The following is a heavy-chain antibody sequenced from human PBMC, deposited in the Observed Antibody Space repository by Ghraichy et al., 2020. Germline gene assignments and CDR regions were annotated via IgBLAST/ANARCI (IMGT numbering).Heavy chain of an antibody. J-gene: IGHJ4*02. V-gene: IGHV3-7*01. Sequence: GGSLRLSCVASGFTFSSYWMNWFRQAPGKGLEWVGNIKEDGSEKYYVDSVKGRFTISRDNAKNSMYLQMNNLRVDDTAMYYCARKGRTGDYWGQGTLVTVSS. D-gene: IGHD3/OR15-3a*01. CDR2: IKEDGSEK. CDR3: ARKGRTGDY. CDR1: GFTFSSYW.